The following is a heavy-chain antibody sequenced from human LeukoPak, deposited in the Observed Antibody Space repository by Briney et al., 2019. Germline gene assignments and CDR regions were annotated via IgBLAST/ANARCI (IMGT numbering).Heavy chain of an antibody. CDR2: IYYSGST. CDR1: GGSFSGYY. CDR3: ARARYYYDSSGYFYFDY. D-gene: IGHD3-22*01. J-gene: IGHJ4*02. V-gene: IGHV4-59*01. Sequence: SSETLSLTCAVYGGSFSGYYWSWIRQPPGKGLEWIGYIYYSGSTNYNPSLKSRVTISVDTSKNQFSLKLSSVTAADTAVYYCARARYYYDSSGYFYFDYWGQGTLVTVSS.